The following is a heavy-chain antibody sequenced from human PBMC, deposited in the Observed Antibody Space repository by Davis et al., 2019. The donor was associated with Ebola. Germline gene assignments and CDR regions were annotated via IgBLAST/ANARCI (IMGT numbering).Heavy chain of an antibody. J-gene: IGHJ6*02. CDR3: AKDFSAYDFWSGYYHYYYYGMDV. V-gene: IGHV1-69*06. D-gene: IGHD3-3*01. CDR2: IIPIFGTA. CDR1: GGTFSSYA. Sequence: SVKVSCKASGGTFSSYAISWVRQAPGQGLEWMGGIIPIFGTANYAQKFQGRVTITADKSTSTAYMELSSLRSDDTAVYYCAKDFSAYDFWSGYYHYYYYGMDVWGQGTTVTVSS.